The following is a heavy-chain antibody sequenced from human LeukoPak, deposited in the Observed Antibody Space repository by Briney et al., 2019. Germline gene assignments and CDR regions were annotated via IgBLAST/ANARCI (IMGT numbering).Heavy chain of an antibody. CDR2: ISYDGSNK. D-gene: IGHD3-10*01. CDR3: AKDRESIWFGELSGEFDY. Sequence: GGSLRLSCAASGFTFSSYGMHWVRQAPGKGLEWVAVISYDGSNKYYADSVKGRFTISRDNSKNTLYLQMNSLRAEDTAVYYCAKDRESIWFGELSGEFDYWGQGTLVTVSS. V-gene: IGHV3-30*18. CDR1: GFTFSSYG. J-gene: IGHJ4*02.